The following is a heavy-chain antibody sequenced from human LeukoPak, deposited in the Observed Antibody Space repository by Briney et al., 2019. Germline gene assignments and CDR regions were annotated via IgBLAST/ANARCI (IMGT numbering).Heavy chain of an antibody. CDR3: AKGLTYSSSWPHDY. V-gene: IGHV3-30*18. Sequence: GRSLRLSCAASGFTFSSYGMHWVRQAPGKGLEWVAVISYDGSNKYYADYVKGRFTISRDNSKNTLYLQMNSLRAEDTAVYHCAKGLTYSSSWPHDYWGQGTLVTVSS. CDR1: GFTFSSYG. D-gene: IGHD6-13*01. J-gene: IGHJ4*02. CDR2: ISYDGSNK.